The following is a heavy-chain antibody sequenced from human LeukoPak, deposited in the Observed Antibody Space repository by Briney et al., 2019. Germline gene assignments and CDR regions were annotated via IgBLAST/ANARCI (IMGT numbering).Heavy chain of an antibody. CDR3: ARDAHTGDDFDY. CDR2: INSDGSST. D-gene: IGHD3-16*01. CDR1: GFTFSSYW. Sequence: PGGSLRLSCAASGFTFSSYWMHWVRQAPGKGLVWVSGINSDGSSTRYADSVKGRFTIFRDNAKNTLYLQMNSLRAEDTAVYYCARDAHTGDDFDYWGQGTLVTVSS. V-gene: IGHV3-74*01. J-gene: IGHJ4*02.